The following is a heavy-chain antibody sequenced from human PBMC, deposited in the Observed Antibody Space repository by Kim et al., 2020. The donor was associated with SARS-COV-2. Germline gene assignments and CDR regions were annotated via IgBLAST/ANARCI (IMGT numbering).Heavy chain of an antibody. CDR2: ISGSGGST. CDR3: AKDRDYYDSSGYLFDY. Sequence: GGSLRLSCAASGFTFSSYAMSWVRQAPGKGLEWVSAISGSGGSTYYADSVKGRFTISRDNSKNTLYLQMNSLRAEDTAVYYCAKDRDYYDSSGYLFDYWGQGTLVTVSS. D-gene: IGHD3-22*01. V-gene: IGHV3-23*01. J-gene: IGHJ4*02. CDR1: GFTFSSYA.